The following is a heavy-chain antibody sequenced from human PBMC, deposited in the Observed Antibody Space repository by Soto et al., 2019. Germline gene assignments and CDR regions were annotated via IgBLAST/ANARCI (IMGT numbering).Heavy chain of an antibody. D-gene: IGHD3-3*01. CDR3: ATLGWEWLLSSMDV. CDR1: GFTFSSYA. CDR2: ISGSGGST. V-gene: IGHV3-23*01. J-gene: IGHJ6*02. Sequence: VGSLRLSCAASGFTFSSYAMSWVRQAPGKGLEWVSAISGSGGSTYYADSVKGRFTISRDNSKNTLYLQMNSLRAEDTAVYYCATLGWEWLLSSMDVWGQGTTVTVSS.